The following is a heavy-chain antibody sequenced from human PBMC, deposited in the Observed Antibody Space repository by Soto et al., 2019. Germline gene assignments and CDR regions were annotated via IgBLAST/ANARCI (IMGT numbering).Heavy chain of an antibody. CDR3: ARRTVATTRYFQH. CDR2: ISYDGSNK. CDR1: GFTFSNFP. D-gene: IGHD1-26*01. V-gene: IGHV3-30*14. Sequence: QVQLVESGGGVVQPGGSLRLSCTASGFTFSNFPIHWVRQAPGKGLDWVAVISYDGSNKYYADSVKGRFTLSRDNSKNTLYLQMNSLRPEDTAVYYCARRTVATTRYFQHWGQGPLVTVSS. J-gene: IGHJ1*01.